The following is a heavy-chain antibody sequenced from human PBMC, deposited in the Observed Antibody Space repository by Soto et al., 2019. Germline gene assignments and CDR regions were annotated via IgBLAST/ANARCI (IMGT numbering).Heavy chain of an antibody. V-gene: IGHV4-30-4*01. CDR1: GGSISSGDYY. CDR3: ARSLGGGEWFDP. CDR2: IYYSGST. D-gene: IGHD3-16*01. J-gene: IGHJ5*02. Sequence: PSETLSLTCTVSGGSISSGDYYWSWIRQPPGKGLEWIGYIYYSGSTYYNPSLKSRVTISVDTSKNQFSLKLSSVTAADTAVYYCARSLGGGEWFDPWGQGTLVTVSS.